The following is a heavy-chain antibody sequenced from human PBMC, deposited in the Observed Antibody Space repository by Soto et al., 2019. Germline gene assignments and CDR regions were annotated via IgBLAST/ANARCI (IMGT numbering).Heavy chain of an antibody. V-gene: IGHV4-39*01. CDR1: GGSISSSSYY. CDR3: ARHEGHGPMMSFDY. D-gene: IGHD3-22*01. CDR2: IYYSGST. J-gene: IGHJ4*02. Sequence: QLQLQESGPGLVKPSETLSLTCTVSGGSISSSSYYWGWIRQPPGKGLEWIGSIYYSGSTYYNPSLKSRVTISVDTSKNQFSLKLSSVTAADTAVYYCARHEGHGPMMSFDYWGQGTLVTVSS.